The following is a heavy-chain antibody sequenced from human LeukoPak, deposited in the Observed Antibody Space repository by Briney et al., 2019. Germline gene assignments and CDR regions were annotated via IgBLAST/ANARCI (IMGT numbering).Heavy chain of an antibody. V-gene: IGHV4-39*07. CDR2: MYSSGTT. CDR3: AREGRYRYGYNEYHLYMDI. J-gene: IGHJ6*03. CDR1: GGSISITRYY. D-gene: IGHD5-18*01. Sequence: SETLSLTCTVSGGSISITRYYWGWIRQPPGKGLEWIASMYSSGTTYYNPSLKSRVTISVDTSKNQFSLKLSSVTAAETAVYYCAREGRYRYGYNEYHLYMDIWGKGTTVTVSS.